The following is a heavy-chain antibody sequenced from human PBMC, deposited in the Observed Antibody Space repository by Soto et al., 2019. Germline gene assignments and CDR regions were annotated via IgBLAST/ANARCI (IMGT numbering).Heavy chain of an antibody. Sequence: QVQLVQSGAEVKKPGSSVKVSCKASGGTFSSYTISWVRQAPGQGLEWMGRIIPILGIANYAQKFQGRVTITADKSTSTAYMELSSLRSEDAAVYYSARHRGESYYYYGMDVWGQGTTVTVSS. D-gene: IGHD7-27*01. CDR3: ARHRGESYYYYGMDV. V-gene: IGHV1-69*02. CDR1: GGTFSSYT. J-gene: IGHJ6*02. CDR2: IIPILGIA.